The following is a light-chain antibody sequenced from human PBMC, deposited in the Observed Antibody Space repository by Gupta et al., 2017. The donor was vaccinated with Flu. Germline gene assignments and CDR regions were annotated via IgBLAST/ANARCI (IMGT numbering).Light chain of an antibody. V-gene: IGKV3-20*01. CDR1: QSISTGF. CDR3: HLYGTSPDIFAQGA. J-gene: IGKJ2*01. Sequence: EIVLTQSPGTLSLSPGERATLSCRASQSISTGFLAWYQQRPGQAPRRLIYGASNRATGIPDRFSARGSGTDFTLTISRLDPEDSAVYFCHLYGTSPDIFAQGAFGQRARLEI. CDR2: GAS.